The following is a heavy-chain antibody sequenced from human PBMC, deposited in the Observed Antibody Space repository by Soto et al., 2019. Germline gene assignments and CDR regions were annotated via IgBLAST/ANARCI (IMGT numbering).Heavy chain of an antibody. CDR3: ARDCYHCMDV. CDR2: INGDGTDI. V-gene: IGHV3-74*03. D-gene: IGHD2-21*01. J-gene: IGHJ6*03. Sequence: GGSLRLSCAASGFAFNTYWMHWVRQVPGKELVWISKINGDGTDIKYADSVKGRFTISRDNAQNTLFLYMDSLSADATAVYYCARDCYHCMDVWGKGTTVTVSS. CDR1: GFAFNTYW.